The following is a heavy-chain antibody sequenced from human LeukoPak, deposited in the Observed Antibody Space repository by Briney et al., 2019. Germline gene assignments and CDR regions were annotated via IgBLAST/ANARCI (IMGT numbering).Heavy chain of an antibody. Sequence: PGRSLRLSCAASGFTFSSYAMHWVRQAPGKGLEWVAVISYDGSNKYYADFVKGRFPISRDNSKNTLYLQMNSLRDEDTALYYCAKDQRWESPHYLDSWGQGTLVTVSS. CDR3: AKDQRWESPHYLDS. J-gene: IGHJ4*02. CDR1: GFTFSSYA. D-gene: IGHD1-26*01. V-gene: IGHV3-30*04. CDR2: ISYDGSNK.